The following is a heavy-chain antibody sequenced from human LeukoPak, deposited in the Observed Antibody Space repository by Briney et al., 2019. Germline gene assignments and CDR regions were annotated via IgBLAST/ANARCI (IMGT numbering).Heavy chain of an antibody. CDR3: ARDHYGSGSYLFGVHYGMDV. D-gene: IGHD3-10*01. V-gene: IGHV1-18*01. J-gene: IGHJ6*02. Sequence: ASVKVSCKASGYTFTSYGISWVRQAPGQGLEWMGWISAYNGNTNYAQKLQGRVTMTTGTSTSTAYMELRSLRSDDTAVYYCARDHYGSGSYLFGVHYGMDVWGQGTTVTVSS. CDR2: ISAYNGNT. CDR1: GYTFTSYG.